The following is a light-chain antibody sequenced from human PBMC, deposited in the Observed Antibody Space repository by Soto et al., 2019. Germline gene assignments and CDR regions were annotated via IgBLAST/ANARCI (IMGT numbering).Light chain of an antibody. CDR2: GAS. CDR1: QSVSSSY. J-gene: IGKJ5*01. Sequence: EFVLTQSPGTLSLSPGERATLSCRAIQSVSSSYLAWYQHKPGQAPRLLIYGASSRATGIPDRFSGSGSGTDFTLTISRLEPEDFAVYYCQQYGTSRHGTFGQGTRLEIK. CDR3: QQYGTSRHGT. V-gene: IGKV3-20*01.